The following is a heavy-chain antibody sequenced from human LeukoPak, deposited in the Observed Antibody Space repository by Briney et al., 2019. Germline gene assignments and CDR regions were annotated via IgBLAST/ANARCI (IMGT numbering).Heavy chain of an antibody. D-gene: IGHD3-22*01. V-gene: IGHV1-8*01. CDR1: GYTFSSYD. CDR2: MNPNSGNT. Sequence: ASVMVSCKASGYTFSSYDIHWVRQATGQGLEWMGWMNPNSGNTGYAQRFQGRVTMTRNTSISTAYMELSSLTSEDTAVYYCATNYYDSTGRNYYYYGMDVWGQGTTVTVSS. J-gene: IGHJ6*02. CDR3: ATNYYDSTGRNYYYYGMDV.